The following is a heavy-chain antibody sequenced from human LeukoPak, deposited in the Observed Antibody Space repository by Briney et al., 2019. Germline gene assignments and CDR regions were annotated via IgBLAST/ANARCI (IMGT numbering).Heavy chain of an antibody. CDR3: ARSKRYFDWFAY. Sequence: SETLSLTCTVSGGSISSSTYYWGWIRQPPGKGLEWIGNIYYRGSTYYNPSLKSRVTISVDTSKNQFSLKLSSVTAADTAVYYCARSKRYFDWFAYWGQGTLVTVSS. CDR1: GGSISSSTYY. D-gene: IGHD3-9*01. CDR2: IYYRGST. V-gene: IGHV4-39*07. J-gene: IGHJ4*02.